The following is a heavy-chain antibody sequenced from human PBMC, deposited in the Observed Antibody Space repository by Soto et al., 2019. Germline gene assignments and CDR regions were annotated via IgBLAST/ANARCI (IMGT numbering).Heavy chain of an antibody. CDR3: ARGLQARYYGSGSYYNDPTYYYYYMDV. Sequence: ASVKVSCKASGYTFTSYDINWVRQATGQGLEWMGWMNPNSGNTGYAQKFQGRVTMTRNTSISTAYMELSSLRSEDTAVYYCARGLQARYYGSGSYYNDPTYYYYYMDVWGKGTTVTVSS. V-gene: IGHV1-8*01. CDR2: MNPNSGNT. J-gene: IGHJ6*03. CDR1: GYTFTSYD. D-gene: IGHD3-10*01.